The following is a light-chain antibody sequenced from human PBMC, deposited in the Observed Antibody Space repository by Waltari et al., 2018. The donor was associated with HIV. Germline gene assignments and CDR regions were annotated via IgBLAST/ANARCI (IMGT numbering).Light chain of an antibody. CDR1: SLRKCY. CDR3: ACWDRSGDYIL. Sequence: SSELTQDPAVSVALGQTVKIACLGDSLRKCYVSWYRLRPGRAPKLLVYGKNSRPSGIPDRFSASSSGNRAFLTITGARAEDEADYYCACWDRSGDYILFGGGTSLTGL. CDR2: GKN. V-gene: IGLV3-19*01. J-gene: IGLJ2*01.